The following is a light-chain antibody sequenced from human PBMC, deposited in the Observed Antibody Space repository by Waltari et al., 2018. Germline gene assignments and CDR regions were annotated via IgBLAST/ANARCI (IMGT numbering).Light chain of an antibody. J-gene: IGLJ2*01. CDR3: AAWDDSLNGVV. CDR1: SSNIRSNT. CDR2: SNN. V-gene: IGLV1-44*01. Sequence: QSVLTQPPSASGTPGQRVTISCSGSSSNIRSNTVNWYQQLPGTAPKLLLYSNNQRPSGVPDRFSGSKSGTSASLAISGLQSEDEADYYCAAWDDSLNGVVFGGGTKLTVL.